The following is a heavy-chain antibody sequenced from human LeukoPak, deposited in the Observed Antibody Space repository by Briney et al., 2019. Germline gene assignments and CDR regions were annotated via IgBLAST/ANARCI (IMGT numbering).Heavy chain of an antibody. V-gene: IGHV4-59*01. D-gene: IGHD6-13*01. Sequence: PSETLSLTCTVSGGSIRSYYWSWIRQPPGKGLEWLAYIYYSGSTNYNPSLKSRVTISVDTSKNRFSLKLSSVTAADTAVYYCARVYYSNSYDYWYFDLWGRGTLVTVSS. J-gene: IGHJ2*01. CDR2: IYYSGST. CDR1: GGSIRSYY. CDR3: ARVYYSNSYDYWYFDL.